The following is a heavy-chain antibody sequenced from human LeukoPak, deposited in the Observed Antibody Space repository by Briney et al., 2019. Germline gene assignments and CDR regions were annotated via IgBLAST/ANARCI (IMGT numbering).Heavy chain of an antibody. V-gene: IGHV1-2*02. CDR3: ARDLVSGYCSGGSCSNDY. D-gene: IGHD2-15*01. Sequence: ASVKVSCKASGYTLTGYCMHWVRQAPGQGLEWLGWINTKSGATNYAQKFQGRVTMTRDTSISTAYMELSRLRSDDTAVYYCARDLVSGYCSGGSCSNDYWGQGTLVTVSS. CDR1: GYTLTGYC. CDR2: INTKSGAT. J-gene: IGHJ4*02.